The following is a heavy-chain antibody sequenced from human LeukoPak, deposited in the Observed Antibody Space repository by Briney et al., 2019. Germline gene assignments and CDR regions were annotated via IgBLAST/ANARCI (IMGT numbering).Heavy chain of an antibody. CDR3: ARQKYNWNYGGWFDP. CDR1: GGSFSGYY. Sequence: SETLSLTCAVYGGSFSGYYWSWIRQPPGKGLEWIGEINHSGSTNYNPSLKSRVTISVDTSKNQFSLKLSSVTAADTAVYYCARQKYNWNYGGWFDPWGQGTLVTVSS. J-gene: IGHJ5*02. V-gene: IGHV4-34*01. D-gene: IGHD1-7*01. CDR2: INHSGST.